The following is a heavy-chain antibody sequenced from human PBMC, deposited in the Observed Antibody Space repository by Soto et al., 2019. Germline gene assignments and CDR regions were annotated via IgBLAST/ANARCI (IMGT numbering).Heavy chain of an antibody. CDR3: ASDKGPGPTTDFDS. D-gene: IGHD4-17*01. CDR2: INKDGSEK. V-gene: IGHV3-7*01. J-gene: IGHJ4*02. CDR1: GFTFSGYW. Sequence: EVQLVESGGDLVQPGGSLRLSCAASGFTFSGYWMSWVRQAPGKGLEWVANINKDGSEKYYVDSVRGRFTISRDNAKNSLYLQSNSLRAEDAAVYYCASDKGPGPTTDFDSWGLGTLVTVSA.